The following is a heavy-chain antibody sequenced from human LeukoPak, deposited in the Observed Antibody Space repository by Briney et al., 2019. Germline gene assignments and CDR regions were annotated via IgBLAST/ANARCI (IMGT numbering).Heavy chain of an antibody. D-gene: IGHD5-18*01. Sequence: PGGSLRLSCAASGFTFSSYSMNWVRQAPGKGLEWVSYISSRSSTIYYADSVKGRFTISRDNAKNSLYLQMNSLRAEDTAVYYCARVRGYSYGYPFDYWGQGTLVTVSS. CDR1: GFTFSSYS. J-gene: IGHJ4*02. CDR3: ARVRGYSYGYPFDY. V-gene: IGHV3-48*01. CDR2: ISSRSSTI.